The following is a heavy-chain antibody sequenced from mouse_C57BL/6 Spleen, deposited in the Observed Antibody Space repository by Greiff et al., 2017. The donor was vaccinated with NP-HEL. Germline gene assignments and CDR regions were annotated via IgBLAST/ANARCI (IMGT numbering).Heavy chain of an antibody. J-gene: IGHJ1*03. Sequence: VQLQQSVAELVRPGASVKLSCTASGFNFKNTYMPWVKQRPEQGLEWIGRIYPENGNTKYAAKFKGKATMTADTSSNTAYLQLSSLTSEDTAIYYCASAITTVEADWAFDGWGTGTTVTVSS. CDR3: ASAITTVEADWAFDG. V-gene: IGHV14-3*01. CDR1: GFNFKNTY. D-gene: IGHD1-1*01. CDR2: IYPENGNT.